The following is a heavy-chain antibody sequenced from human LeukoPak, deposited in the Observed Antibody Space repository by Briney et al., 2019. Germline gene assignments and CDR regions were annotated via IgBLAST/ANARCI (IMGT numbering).Heavy chain of an antibody. J-gene: IGHJ6*02. CDR1: GGSISSYN. CDR3: ARISGHYSYYYGMDV. CDR2: IYYSGST. V-gene: IGHV4-59*12. Sequence: TLSLTCAVSGGSISSYNWSWIRQPPGKGLEGIGYIYYSGSTNYNPSLKSRVSISVDTSKTQFSLKLSYVTAADTAVYYCARISGHYSYYYGMDVWGQGTTVPVSS. D-gene: IGHD3-3*02.